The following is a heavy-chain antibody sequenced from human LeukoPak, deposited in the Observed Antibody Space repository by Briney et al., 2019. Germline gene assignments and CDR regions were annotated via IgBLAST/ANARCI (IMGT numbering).Heavy chain of an antibody. CDR2: ISAYNGNT. D-gene: IGHD6-13*01. J-gene: IGHJ6*02. V-gene: IGHV1-18*01. CDR1: GYTFTSYG. CDR3: ARDPDSSSWYHYYYGMDV. Sequence: ASVKVSCKASGYTFTSYGISWVRQAPGQGLERMGWISAYNGNTNYAQKLQGRVTMTTDTSTSTAYMELRSLRSDDTAVYYCARDPDSSSWYHYYYGMDVWGQGTTVTVSS.